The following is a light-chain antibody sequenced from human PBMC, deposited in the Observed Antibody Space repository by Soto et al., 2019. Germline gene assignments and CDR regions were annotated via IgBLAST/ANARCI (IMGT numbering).Light chain of an antibody. J-gene: IGKJ1*01. Sequence: DKQLTQSPSTRSASIGDRVTITCRASRNVGDWLAWFQQKPGKXPXXLIYKASTLESGVPSRLRGTASGTEFPPTIRSMQPDDYATYYCQQYNRAWTFGQGTKVDIK. CDR1: RNVGDW. CDR3: QQYNRAWT. CDR2: KAS. V-gene: IGKV1-5*03.